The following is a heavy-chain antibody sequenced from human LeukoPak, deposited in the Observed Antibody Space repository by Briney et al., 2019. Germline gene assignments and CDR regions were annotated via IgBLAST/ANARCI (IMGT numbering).Heavy chain of an antibody. V-gene: IGHV4-39*07. CDR1: GGSISSSSYY. D-gene: IGHD3-9*01. CDR3: VRVGPAKHDISTGFGFDP. J-gene: IGHJ5*02. Sequence: SETLSLTCTVSGGSISSSSYYWGWIRQPPGKGLEWIGSIYYSGSTYYNPSLKSRVTISVDTSKNQFSLKLSSVTAADTAVYYCVRVGPAKHDISTGFGFDPWGQGTLVTVSS. CDR2: IYYSGST.